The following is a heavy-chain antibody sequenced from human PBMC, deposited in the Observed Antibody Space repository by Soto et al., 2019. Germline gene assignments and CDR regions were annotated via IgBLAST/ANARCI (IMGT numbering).Heavy chain of an antibody. CDR1: GFTFSSFE. V-gene: IGHV3-48*03. J-gene: IGHJ4*02. CDR2: IDTRGSTI. CDR3: ARDGTADFWSGHYTSFDY. D-gene: IGHD3-3*01. Sequence: EVQLVESGGGLVQPGGSLRLSCAASGFTFSSFELNWVRQAPGKGLEWISYIDTRGSTIYYADSVKGRFTISRDNAKNSLDLQMNSLRAEDTAVYYCARDGTADFWSGHYTSFDYWGQGTLVTVSS.